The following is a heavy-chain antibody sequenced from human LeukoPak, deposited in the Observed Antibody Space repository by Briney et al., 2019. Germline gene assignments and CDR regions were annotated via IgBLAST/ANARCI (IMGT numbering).Heavy chain of an antibody. CDR2: IRGSDGST. CDR1: GFTFSTYA. Sequence: PGGSLRLSCAASGFTFSTYAMSWVRQAPGKGLEWVSSIRGSDGSTYYADSVKGRFAISRDNSMNTLYLQMNSLRVEDTAVYYCAKDVFGDYGGLDYWGQGTLVTVSS. V-gene: IGHV3-23*01. J-gene: IGHJ4*02. D-gene: IGHD4-23*01. CDR3: AKDVFGDYGGLDY.